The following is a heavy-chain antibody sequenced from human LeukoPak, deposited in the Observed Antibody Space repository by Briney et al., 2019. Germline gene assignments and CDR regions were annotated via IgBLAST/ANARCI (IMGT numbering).Heavy chain of an antibody. D-gene: IGHD6-13*01. CDR2: IIPIFGTA. Sequence: SVKVSCKASGGTFSSYAISWVRQAPGQGLEWMGGIIPIFGTANYAQKFQGRVTITADESTSTAYMELSSLRSEDTAGYYGARDGGSSWSKFDYWGQGTLVTVSS. V-gene: IGHV1-69*01. CDR1: GGTFSSYA. J-gene: IGHJ4*02. CDR3: ARDGGSSWSKFDY.